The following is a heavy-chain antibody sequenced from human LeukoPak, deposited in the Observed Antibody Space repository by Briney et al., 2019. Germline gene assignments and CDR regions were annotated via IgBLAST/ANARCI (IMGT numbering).Heavy chain of an antibody. CDR1: GYRFDTFG. CDR3: AKTRAHNLDV. V-gene: IGHV1-18*01. D-gene: IGHD5-24*01. J-gene: IGHJ6*02. Sequence: ASVKVSCKASGYRFDTFGISWVRQAPGQGLEWIGWVSGHYGNTRYTQKLQERVTMTTEKSRSTAYLELRALRSDDTAVYYCAKTRAHNLDVWGQGTTVIVSS. CDR2: VSGHYGNT.